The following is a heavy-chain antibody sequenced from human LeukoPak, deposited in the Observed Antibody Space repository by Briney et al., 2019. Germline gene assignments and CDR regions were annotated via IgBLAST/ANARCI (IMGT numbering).Heavy chain of an antibody. Sequence: AGRSLRLSCAASGFTFSRYGMHWVRQAPGKGLEWMALIWYDGSKKYHADSVKGRFTISRDDSKNTLYLQMNSLRAEDTAVYYCARVLGPAYWYFDLWGRGTLVTVSS. CDR3: ARVLGPAYWYFDL. J-gene: IGHJ2*01. V-gene: IGHV3-33*01. CDR2: IWYDGSKK. CDR1: GFTFSRYG. D-gene: IGHD1-26*01.